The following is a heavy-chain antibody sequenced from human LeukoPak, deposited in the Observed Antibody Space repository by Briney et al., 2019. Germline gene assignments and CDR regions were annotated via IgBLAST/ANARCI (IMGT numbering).Heavy chain of an antibody. CDR1: GGSFSGYC. D-gene: IGHD4-23*01. CDR2: INHSGST. J-gene: IGHJ4*02. Sequence: SETLSLTCAVYGGSFSGYCWSWIRQPPGKGLEWIGEINHSGSTNYNPSLKSRVTISVDTSKNQFSLKLSSVTAADTAVYYCARRGLGTTVVTGFDYWGQGTLVTVSS. V-gene: IGHV4-34*01. CDR3: ARRGLGTTVVTGFDY.